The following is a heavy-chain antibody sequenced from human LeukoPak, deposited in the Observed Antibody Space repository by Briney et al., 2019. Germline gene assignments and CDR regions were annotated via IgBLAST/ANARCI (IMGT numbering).Heavy chain of an antibody. CDR2: ISYDGSNK. D-gene: IGHD2-21*01. CDR1: GFTFSSYG. CDR3: ARGFRPYYYSYMDV. Sequence: PGGSLRLSCAASGFTFSSYGMHWVRQAPGKGLEWVAVISYDGSNKYYADSVKGRFTISRDNSKNTLYLQMNSLRAEDTAVYYCARGFRPYYYSYMDVWGKGTTVTVSS. V-gene: IGHV3-30*03. J-gene: IGHJ6*03.